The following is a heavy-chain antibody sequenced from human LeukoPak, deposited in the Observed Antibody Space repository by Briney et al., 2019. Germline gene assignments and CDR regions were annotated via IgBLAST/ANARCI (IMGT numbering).Heavy chain of an antibody. J-gene: IGHJ4*02. CDR2: INSDGRST. CDR3: AKDVRAVGAVAAYYFDY. D-gene: IGHD6-19*01. Sequence: GGSLRLSCAASGFTFSSYWMHWVRQAPGKGLVWVSRINSDGRSTSSADSVKGRFTISRDNAKNTLYLQMNSLRTEDTAVYYCAKDVRAVGAVAAYYFDYWGQGTLVTVSS. V-gene: IGHV3-74*01. CDR1: GFTFSSYW.